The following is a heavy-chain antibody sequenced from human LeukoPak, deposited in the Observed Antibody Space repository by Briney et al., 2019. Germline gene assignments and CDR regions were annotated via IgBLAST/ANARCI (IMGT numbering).Heavy chain of an antibody. CDR2: IYSGGST. CDR3: ARHNYYGSGSYYTGGGYGMDV. J-gene: IGHJ6*02. V-gene: IGHV3-53*01. Sequence: GGSLRLSCAASGFTVSSNYMSWVRQAPGKGLEWVLVIYSGGSTYYADSVKGRFTISRDNSKNTLYLQMNSLRDEDTAVYYCARHNYYGSGSYYTGGGYGMDVWGQGTTVTVSS. CDR1: GFTVSSNY. D-gene: IGHD3-10*01.